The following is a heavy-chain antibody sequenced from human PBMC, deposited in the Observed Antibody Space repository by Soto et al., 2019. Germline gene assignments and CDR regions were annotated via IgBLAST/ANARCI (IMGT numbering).Heavy chain of an antibody. CDR2: IYYSGST. V-gene: IGHV4-61*01. D-gene: IGHD3-9*01. Sequence: LSLTCTVSGGSVSSGSYYWSWIRQPPGKGLEWIGYIYYSGSTNYNPSLKSRVTISVDTSKNQFSLKLSSVTAADTAVYYCARGPYYDILTGYYPHFDYWGQGTLVTVSS. CDR3: ARGPYYDILTGYYPHFDY. J-gene: IGHJ4*02. CDR1: GGSVSSGSYY.